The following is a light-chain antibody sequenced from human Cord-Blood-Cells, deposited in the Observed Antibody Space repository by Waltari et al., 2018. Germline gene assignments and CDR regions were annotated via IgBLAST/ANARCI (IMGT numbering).Light chain of an antibody. CDR2: DVS. CDR1: SSDFGGDNY. V-gene: IGLV2-14*01. J-gene: IGLJ3*02. Sequence: QSALTQPASVSGSPGQSITISCTGTSSDFGGDNYVSWYQQHPGKSPKLMIYDVSKRPSGVSNRFSGSKSGNTASLTISGLQAEDEADYYCSSYTSSSTWVFGGGTKLTVL. CDR3: SSYTSSSTWV.